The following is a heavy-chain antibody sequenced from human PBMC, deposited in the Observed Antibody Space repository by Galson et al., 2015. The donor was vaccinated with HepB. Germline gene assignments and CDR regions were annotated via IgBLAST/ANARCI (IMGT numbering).Heavy chain of an antibody. CDR3: ARRGGDYETRNWFDL. CDR1: GFTFSSTW. J-gene: IGHJ5*02. V-gene: IGHV3-74*01. CDR2: INSDGSGT. D-gene: IGHD4-17*01. Sequence: SLRLSCAASGFTFSSTWMHWVRQAPGKGLVWISHINSDGSGTDYADSVKGRFTISRENAKNTLYLQMNSLRVEDTAVYYCARRGGDYETRNWFDLWGQGTLVTVSS.